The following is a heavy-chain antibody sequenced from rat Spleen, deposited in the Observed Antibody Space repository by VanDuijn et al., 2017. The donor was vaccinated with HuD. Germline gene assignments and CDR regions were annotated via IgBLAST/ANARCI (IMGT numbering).Heavy chain of an antibody. Sequence: EVQLVESGGGLVQPGRSLKLSCAASGFTFSDYAMNWIRQAPTKGLEWVASISYDGYTTHYRDSVKGRFTISRDIAKSSLYLQMDSLRSEDTATYYCAVAGYGYWGQGVMVTVSS. CDR2: ISYDGYTT. J-gene: IGHJ2*01. CDR3: AVAGYGY. CDR1: GFTFSDYA. V-gene: IGHV5-20*01. D-gene: IGHD4-3*01.